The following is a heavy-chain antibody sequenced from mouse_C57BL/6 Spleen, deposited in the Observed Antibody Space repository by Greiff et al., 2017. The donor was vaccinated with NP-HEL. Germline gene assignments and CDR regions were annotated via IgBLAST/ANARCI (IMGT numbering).Heavy chain of an antibody. V-gene: IGHV14-4*01. Sequence: QLKESGAELVRPGASVKLSCTASGFNIKDDYMHWVKQRPEQGLEWIGWIDPENGDTEYASKFQGKATITADTSSNTAYLQLSSLTSEDTAVYYCTTGITTVEGNYAMDYWGQGTSVTVSS. CDR3: TTGITTVEGNYAMDY. J-gene: IGHJ4*01. CDR2: IDPENGDT. D-gene: IGHD1-1*01. CDR1: GFNIKDDY.